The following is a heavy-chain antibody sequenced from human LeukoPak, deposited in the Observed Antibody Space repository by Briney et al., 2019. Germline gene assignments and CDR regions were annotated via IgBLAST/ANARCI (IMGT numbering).Heavy chain of an antibody. CDR1: GGSISSYY. CDR2: IYTSGST. Sequence: PSETLSLTCTVSGGSISSYYWSWIRQPAGKGLEWIGRIYTSGSTNYNPSLKSRVTMSVDTSKNQFSLKLSSVTAADTAVYYCARVISGELPTNNWFDPWGQGTLVTVSP. V-gene: IGHV4-4*07. J-gene: IGHJ5*02. CDR3: ARVISGELPTNNWFDP. D-gene: IGHD1-26*01.